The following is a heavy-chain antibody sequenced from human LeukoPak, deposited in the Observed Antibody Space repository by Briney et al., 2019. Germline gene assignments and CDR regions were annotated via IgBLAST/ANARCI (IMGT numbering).Heavy chain of an antibody. CDR3: ASRPGYSSGWYRVDY. D-gene: IGHD6-19*01. J-gene: IGHJ4*02. CDR1: GYTFTGYY. Sequence: ASVKVSCKASGYTFTGYYMHWVRQAPGQGLEWMGWINPNSGGTNYAQKLQGRVTMTRDTSISTAYMELSRLRSDDTAVYYCASRPGYSSGWYRVDYWGQGTLVTVSS. V-gene: IGHV1-2*02. CDR2: INPNSGGT.